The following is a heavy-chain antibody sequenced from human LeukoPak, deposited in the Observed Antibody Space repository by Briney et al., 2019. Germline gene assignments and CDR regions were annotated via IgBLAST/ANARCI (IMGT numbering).Heavy chain of an antibody. J-gene: IGHJ4*02. CDR3: ARGREIHGGSDTNLDDF. CDR1: GYTFTDYY. CDR2: ISPRSGDT. Sequence: ASVKVSCKTSGYTFTDYYMHWVRQAPGQGLEWMGWISPRSGDTSYAQKFQGRVTMTRDTSINTVYMDLSGLTSDDTAVFYCARGREIHGGSDTNLDDFWGQGTLATVSS. V-gene: IGHV1-2*02. D-gene: IGHD3-10*01.